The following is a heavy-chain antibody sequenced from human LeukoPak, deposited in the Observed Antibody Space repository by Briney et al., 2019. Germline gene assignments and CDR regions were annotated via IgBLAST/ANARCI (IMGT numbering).Heavy chain of an antibody. CDR1: GYSISSGYY. V-gene: IGHV4-34*01. D-gene: IGHD6-13*01. CDR3: ASTAAGTNY. Sequence: SETLSLTCAVSGYSISSGYYWSWIRQPPGKGLEWIGEINHSGSTNYNPSLKSRVTISVDTSKNQFSLKPSSVTAADTAVYYCASTAAGTNYWGQGTLVTVSS. CDR2: INHSGST. J-gene: IGHJ4*02.